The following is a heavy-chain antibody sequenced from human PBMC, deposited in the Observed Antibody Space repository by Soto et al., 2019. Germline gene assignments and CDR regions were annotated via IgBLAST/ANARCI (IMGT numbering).Heavy chain of an antibody. CDR1: GGTFSSYA. J-gene: IGHJ6*02. D-gene: IGHD2-2*01. V-gene: IGHV1-69*06. Sequence: SVKVSCKASGGTFSSYAISWVRQAPGQGLEWMGGIIPIFGTANYAQKFQGRVTITADKSTSTAYMELSSLRSEDTAVYYCARDHIVVAPAAIPYYYYYGMDVWGQGTTVTVSS. CDR2: IIPIFGTA. CDR3: ARDHIVVAPAAIPYYYYYGMDV.